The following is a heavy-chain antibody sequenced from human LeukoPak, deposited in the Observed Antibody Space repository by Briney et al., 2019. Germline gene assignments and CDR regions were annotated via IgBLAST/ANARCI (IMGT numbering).Heavy chain of an antibody. V-gene: IGHV4-39*07. CDR2: IYHSGST. D-gene: IGHD6-25*01. Sequence: SETLSLTCTVSGGSISSSSYYWGWIRQPPGKGLEWIGSIYHSGSTYYNPSLKSRVTISVDTSKNQFSLKLSSVTAADTAVYYCARDDGYYFDYWGQGTLVTVSS. CDR1: GGSISSSSYY. J-gene: IGHJ4*02. CDR3: ARDDGYYFDY.